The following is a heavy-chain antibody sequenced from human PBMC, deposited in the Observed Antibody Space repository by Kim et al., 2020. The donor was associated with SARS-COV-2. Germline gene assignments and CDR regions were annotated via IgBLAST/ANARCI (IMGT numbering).Heavy chain of an antibody. J-gene: IGHJ6*02. Sequence: PSPKTRVTISVDTSKNQCSLKLSSVTAADTAVYYCARLRKTSYYYYGMDVWGQGTTVTVSS. V-gene: IGHV4-59*01. CDR3: ARLRKTSYYYYGMDV. D-gene: IGHD3-16*01.